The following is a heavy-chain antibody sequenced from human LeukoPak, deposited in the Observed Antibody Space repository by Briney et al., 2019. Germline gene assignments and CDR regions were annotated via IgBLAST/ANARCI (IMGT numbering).Heavy chain of an antibody. V-gene: IGHV4-30-2*01. D-gene: IGHD6-13*01. J-gene: IGHJ5*02. Sequence: SQTLSLTCGVSGASVSSIGYSWSWIRQPPGRGLEWIGYIYQSGSASYNPSLKSRVTISVDTSKNQFSLKLSSVTAADTAVYYCARSIAAAGTRNWFDPWGQGTLVTVSS. CDR3: ARSIAAAGTRNWFDP. CDR1: GASVSSIGYS. CDR2: IYQSGSA.